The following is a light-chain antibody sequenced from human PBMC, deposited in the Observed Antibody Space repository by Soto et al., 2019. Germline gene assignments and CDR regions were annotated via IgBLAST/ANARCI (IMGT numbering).Light chain of an antibody. V-gene: IGLV8-61*01. CDR3: VLYKHPGFGV. Sequence: QAVVTQEPPFSVSPGGTVTLTCGLSSGSVSTSNYPSWYQQTPGQAPRTLIYSTNIRSSGVPDRFSGSILGNKAALTITGAQAGDELDYYCVLYKHPGFGVFGGGTKVPAL. J-gene: IGLJ3*02. CDR1: SGSVSTSNY. CDR2: STN.